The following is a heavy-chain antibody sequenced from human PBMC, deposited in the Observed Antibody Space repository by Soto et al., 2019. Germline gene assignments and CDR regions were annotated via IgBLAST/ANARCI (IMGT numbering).Heavy chain of an antibody. CDR2: IYHSGST. V-gene: IGHV4-30-2*01. Sequence: SETLSLTCAVSGGSISSGGYSCSCIRQPPGKGLEWIGYIYHSGSTYYNPSLKSRVTISVDRSKNQFSLKLSSVTAADTAVYYCARVRNPYGDYGWFDPWGQGTLVTVSS. D-gene: IGHD4-17*01. CDR1: GGSISSGGYS. CDR3: ARVRNPYGDYGWFDP. J-gene: IGHJ5*02.